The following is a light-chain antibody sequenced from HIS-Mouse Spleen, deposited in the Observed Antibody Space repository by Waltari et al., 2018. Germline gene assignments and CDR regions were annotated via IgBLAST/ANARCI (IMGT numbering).Light chain of an antibody. J-gene: IGLJ2*01. Sequence: QSALTQPPSASGSPGQSVTISCTGTSSYVGGYNSVSWYQQHPGKAPKLMIYEVSKRPSGVPDRFSGSKSGNTASLTVSGLQAEDEADYYCSSYAGSNNVVFGGGTKLTVL. CDR3: SSYAGSNNVV. V-gene: IGLV2-8*01. CDR2: EVS. CDR1: SSYVGGYNS.